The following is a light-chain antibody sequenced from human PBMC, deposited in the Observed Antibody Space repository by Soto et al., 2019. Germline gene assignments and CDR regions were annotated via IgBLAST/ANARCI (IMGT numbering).Light chain of an antibody. J-gene: IGKJ1*01. CDR2: DAS. CDR1: QSVSNY. V-gene: IGKV3-11*01. CDR3: QQRSNWPPWT. Sequence: EIVLTQSPATLSLSPGERATLSCRASQSVSNYLAWYQQKPGQAPRLLIYDASNRATGIPARFSGSGSGTDFTPTISSLEPEDFAVYYCQQRSNWPPWTFGQGTKVEIK.